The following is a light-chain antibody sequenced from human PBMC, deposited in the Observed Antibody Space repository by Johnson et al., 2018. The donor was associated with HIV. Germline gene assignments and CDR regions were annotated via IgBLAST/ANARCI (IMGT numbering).Light chain of an antibody. CDR2: DHN. V-gene: IGLV1-51*01. Sequence: QSVLTQPPSVSAAPGQKVTISCSGSSSNIGNNYVSWYQQLPGTAPKLLIYDHNKRPSGIPDRFSGSKSGTSATLAITGLQTGDEADYFCGTWDSILSAFVFGSGTNVTVL. J-gene: IGLJ1*01. CDR1: SSNIGNNY. CDR3: GTWDSILSAFV.